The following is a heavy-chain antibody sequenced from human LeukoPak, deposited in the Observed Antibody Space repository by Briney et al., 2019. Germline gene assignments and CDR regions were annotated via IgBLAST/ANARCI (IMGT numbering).Heavy chain of an antibody. D-gene: IGHD6-6*01. CDR3: ARDVGKYSISSSSGGP. J-gene: IGHJ5*02. Sequence: GGSLRLSCAASGFTVSSNYMSWVRQAPGKGLEWVSVIYSGGSTYYADSVKGRFTISRDNAKNSLYLQMNSLRAEDTAVYYCARDVGKYSISSSSGGPWGQGTLVTVSS. CDR1: GFTVSSNY. V-gene: IGHV3-53*01. CDR2: IYSGGST.